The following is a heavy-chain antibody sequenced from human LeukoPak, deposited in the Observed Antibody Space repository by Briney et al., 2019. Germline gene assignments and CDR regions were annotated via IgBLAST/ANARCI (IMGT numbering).Heavy chain of an antibody. D-gene: IGHD3-22*01. J-gene: IGHJ4*02. V-gene: IGHV3-30*02. Sequence: PGGSLRLSWAAAGFTFSNYGMHWVRQAPGKGLEWVAFIRYDGSNKYYADSVKGRFTISRDSSKNTLYLQMNSLRAEDTAVYYCARYDSSGYYFDYWGQGTLVTVSS. CDR2: IRYDGSNK. CDR1: GFTFSNYG. CDR3: ARYDSSGYYFDY.